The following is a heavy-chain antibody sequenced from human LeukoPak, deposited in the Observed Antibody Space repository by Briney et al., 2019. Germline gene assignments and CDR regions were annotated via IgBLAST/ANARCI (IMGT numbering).Heavy chain of an antibody. J-gene: IGHJ4*02. CDR3: AKLPSIAVAGTNQY. Sequence: HPGGSLRLSCAASGFTFSRYSMNWVRQAPGKGLEWVSAISGSGGSTYYADSVKGRFTISRDNSKNTLYLQMNSLRAEDTAVYYCAKLPSIAVAGTNQYWGQGTLVTVSS. CDR2: ISGSGGST. CDR1: GFTFSRYS. D-gene: IGHD6-19*01. V-gene: IGHV3-23*01.